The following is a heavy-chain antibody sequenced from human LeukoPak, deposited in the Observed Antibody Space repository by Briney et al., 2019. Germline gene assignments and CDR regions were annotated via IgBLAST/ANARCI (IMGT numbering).Heavy chain of an antibody. Sequence: SETLSLTGTVSGGSSSSYYWSWIRQPAGKGLEWIGRIYTSGSTNYNPSLKSRVTMSVDTSKNQFSLKLSSVTAADTAVYCCARDLDRNRYYMDVWGKGTTVTVSS. D-gene: IGHD1-14*01. CDR2: IYTSGST. CDR3: ARDLDRNRYYMDV. CDR1: GGSSSSYY. V-gene: IGHV4-4*07. J-gene: IGHJ6*03.